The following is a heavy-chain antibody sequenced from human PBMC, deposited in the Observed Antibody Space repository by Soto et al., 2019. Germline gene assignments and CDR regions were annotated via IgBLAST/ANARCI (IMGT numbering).Heavy chain of an antibody. J-gene: IGHJ4*02. CDR3: ARLEGLATISYYFDY. CDR1: GGSVSSSNYY. CDR2: IYYSGST. D-gene: IGHD3-9*01. V-gene: IGHV4-39*01. Sequence: QLQLQESGPGLVKPSETLSLTCTVSGGSVSSSNYYWGWIRQSPGKGLEWIGSIYYSGSTYYNPSLESRVTISVDKSKNQFSLKVISVTAADTAVYYCARLEGLATISYYFDYWGQGPWSPSPQ.